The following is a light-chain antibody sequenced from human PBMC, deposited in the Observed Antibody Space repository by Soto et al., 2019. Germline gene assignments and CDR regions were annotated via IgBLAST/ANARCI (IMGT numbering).Light chain of an antibody. CDR2: EVN. V-gene: IGLV2-14*01. J-gene: IGLJ1*01. Sequence: QSALTQPASVSGSPGQSVTISCTGPRSDIGDSNFISWYQHSPPKAPRLLIYEVNNRPSGVSRRFSASKAGNTASLTISGLLDDDEADYFCASFRSGTTLVFGSWTKVTVL. CDR3: ASFRSGTTLV. CDR1: RSDIGDSNF.